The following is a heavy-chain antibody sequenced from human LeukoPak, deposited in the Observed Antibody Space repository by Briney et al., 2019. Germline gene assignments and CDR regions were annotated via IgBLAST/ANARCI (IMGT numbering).Heavy chain of an antibody. D-gene: IGHD3-10*01. CDR3: ARARGIWFGDLGGGAFDI. CDR2: ISSSGSTI. V-gene: IGHV3-11*01. Sequence: GGSLRLSFAASGFTFSDYYMSWIRQAPGKGLEWVSYISSSGSTIYYADSVKGRFTISRDNAKNSLYLQMNSLRAEDTAVYYCARARGIWFGDLGGGAFDIWGQGTMVTVSS. J-gene: IGHJ3*02. CDR1: GFTFSDYY.